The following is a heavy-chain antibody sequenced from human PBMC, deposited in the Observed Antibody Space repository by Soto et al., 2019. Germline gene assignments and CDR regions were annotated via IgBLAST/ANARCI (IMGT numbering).Heavy chain of an antibody. J-gene: IGHJ5*02. Sequence: SETLSLTCTVSGGSISSSSYYWGWIRQPPGKGLEWIGSIYYSGSTYYNPSLKSRVSMSADTSKNQFSMKLSSVTAADTAVYYCARGGWSDNWFVPWGQGTLVTVSS. CDR1: GGSISSSSYY. CDR3: ARGGWSDNWFVP. D-gene: IGHD6-19*01. V-gene: IGHV4-39*07. CDR2: IYYSGST.